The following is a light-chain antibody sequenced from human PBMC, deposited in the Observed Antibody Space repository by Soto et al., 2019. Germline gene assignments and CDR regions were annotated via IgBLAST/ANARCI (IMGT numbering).Light chain of an antibody. CDR2: DDG. V-gene: IGLV3-21*02. Sequence: SYELSQPPSVSVAPGQTARIACGGNSIGNKSVHWYQQKPGQAPVLVVYDDGDRPSGIPERFSGSNSENTATLTISGVDAWDEADYYCQVCDSSSDHWVFGGGTKLTVL. CDR3: QVCDSSSDHWV. CDR1: SIGNKS. J-gene: IGLJ3*02.